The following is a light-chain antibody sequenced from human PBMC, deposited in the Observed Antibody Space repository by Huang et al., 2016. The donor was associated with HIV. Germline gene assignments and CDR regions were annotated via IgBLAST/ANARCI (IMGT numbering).Light chain of an antibody. CDR1: QSISNH. CDR3: QQHHSWLT. CDR2: DAS. J-gene: IGKJ4*01. V-gene: IGKV3-11*01. Sequence: IVLTQSPATLSWYLGERVTLSCRASQSISNHLAWYQQRPGQAPSLLIYDASNRVAGVPARFSGSGSGTDFTLTISSLEPEDFALYYCQQHHSWLTFGGGTKLEVK.